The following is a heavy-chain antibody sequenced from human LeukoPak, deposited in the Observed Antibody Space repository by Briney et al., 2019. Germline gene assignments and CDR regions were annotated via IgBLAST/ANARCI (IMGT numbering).Heavy chain of an antibody. CDR3: ARDKVNGGMTGSLFDY. V-gene: IGHV3-7*01. Sequence: GGSLRLSCSASGFTFTTYWMTWVRQGPGKGLEWVAHINPEGSQRNYVDSVKGRFAISRDNAKNSLYLQMDSLTDEDTAVYYCARDKVNGGMTGSLFDYWGQGTLVTVSS. J-gene: IGHJ4*02. CDR2: INPEGSQR. D-gene: IGHD4-23*01. CDR1: GFTFTTYW.